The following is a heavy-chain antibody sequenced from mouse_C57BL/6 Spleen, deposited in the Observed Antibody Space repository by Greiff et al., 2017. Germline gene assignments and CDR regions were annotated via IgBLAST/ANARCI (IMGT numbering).Heavy chain of an antibody. V-gene: IGHV2-6*03. Sequence: VKLVESGPGLVAPSQSLSITCTVSGFSLTSYGVHWVRQPPGKGLEWLVVIWSDGSTTYNSALKSRLSISKDNSKSQVFLKMNSLQTDDTAMYYCARVYGSTYYYAMDYWGQGTSVTVSS. CDR1: GFSLTSYG. CDR2: IWSDGST. D-gene: IGHD1-1*01. J-gene: IGHJ4*01. CDR3: ARVYGSTYYYAMDY.